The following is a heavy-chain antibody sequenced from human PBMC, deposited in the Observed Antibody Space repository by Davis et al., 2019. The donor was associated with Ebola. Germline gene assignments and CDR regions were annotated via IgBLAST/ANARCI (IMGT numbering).Heavy chain of an antibody. V-gene: IGHV1-69*10. CDR3: AKDRYYSSSPLYYESEC. CDR2: IIPVPGVP. J-gene: IGHJ4*02. CDR1: GGTFSSYA. Sequence: SVQVSCKASGGTFSSYAISWVRQAPRQGLDWMGGIIPVPGVPKYAQDFQVRVTITADESTSTAYMELSSLRSEDTAVYYCAKDRYYSSSPLYYESECWGQGTLVTVSS. D-gene: IGHD3-22*01.